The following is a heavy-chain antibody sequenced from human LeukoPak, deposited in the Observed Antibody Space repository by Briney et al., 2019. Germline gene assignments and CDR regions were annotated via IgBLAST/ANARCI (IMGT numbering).Heavy chain of an antibody. CDR2: ISGSGGTT. J-gene: IGHJ4*02. V-gene: IGHV3-23*01. Sequence: GGSLRLSCAASGFTFSTYGMSWVRQAPGKGLEWVSAISGSGGTTYYADSVKGRFTISRDNSKSTLYLRMNTLRAEDTAVYYCSKGSQPAARWGQGTLVTVSS. D-gene: IGHD1-14*01. CDR3: SKGSQPAAR. CDR1: GFTFSTYG.